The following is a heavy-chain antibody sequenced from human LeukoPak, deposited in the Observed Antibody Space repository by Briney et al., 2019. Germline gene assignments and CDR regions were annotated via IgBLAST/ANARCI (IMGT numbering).Heavy chain of an antibody. J-gene: IGHJ4*02. Sequence: ASVKVSCKASGYTFTGYYMHWVRQAPGQGLEWMGWINPNSGGTNYAQKFQGRVTMTRDTSISAAYMELSRLRSDDTAVYYCARVVFRGVIMYNPFDYWGQGTLVTVSS. D-gene: IGHD3-10*01. CDR3: ARVVFRGVIMYNPFDY. V-gene: IGHV1-2*02. CDR1: GYTFTGYY. CDR2: INPNSGGT.